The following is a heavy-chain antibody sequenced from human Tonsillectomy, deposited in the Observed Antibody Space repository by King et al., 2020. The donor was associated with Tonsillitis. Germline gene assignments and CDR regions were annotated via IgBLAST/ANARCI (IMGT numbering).Heavy chain of an antibody. CDR1: GGSISSYY. D-gene: IGHD6-19*01. J-gene: IGHJ4*02. CDR2: IYYSGST. V-gene: IGHV4-59*08. CDR3: ARAYSTGWYYFDY. Sequence: QLQESGPGLVKPSETLSLTCTVSGGSISSYYWSWIRQFPGKGLEWIGYIYYSGSTNYNPSLKSRVTISVDTSKNQFSLNLSSVTAADTAVYFCARAYSTGWYYFDYWGQGTLVTVSS.